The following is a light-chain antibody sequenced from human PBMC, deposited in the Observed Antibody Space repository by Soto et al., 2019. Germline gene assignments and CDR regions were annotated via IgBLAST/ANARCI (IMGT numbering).Light chain of an antibody. CDR2: DAS. Sequence: EIVLTQSPVTLSLSPGERVILSCGASQSVSSSYLAWYQQKPGLAPRLLIYDASSRATGIPDSFSGSGSGKDFTLTISRLEPEDFAVYCCQQDGSSPRLSFGGGTKVEIK. V-gene: IGKV3D-20*01. CDR1: QSVSSSY. J-gene: IGKJ4*01. CDR3: QQDGSSPRLS.